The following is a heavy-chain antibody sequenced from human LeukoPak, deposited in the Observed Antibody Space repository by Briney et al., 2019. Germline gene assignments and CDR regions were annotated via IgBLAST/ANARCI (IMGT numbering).Heavy chain of an antibody. CDR2: IFTDGTTT. J-gene: IGHJ4*01. CDR1: EFNFFSYG. V-gene: IGHV3-74*01. Sequence: GGSLRLSCVASEFNFFSYGMQWVRQAPGKGLVRVSRIFTDGTTTSYADSVKGRFTISRDNAKNTLYLQMNSLRAEDTAVYYCARELPREVTLDYWGQGTLVTVSP. CDR3: ARELPREVTLDY. D-gene: IGHD2-21*02.